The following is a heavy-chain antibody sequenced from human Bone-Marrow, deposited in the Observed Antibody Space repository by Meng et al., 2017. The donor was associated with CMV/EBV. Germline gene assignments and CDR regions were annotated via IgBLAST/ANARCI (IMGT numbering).Heavy chain of an antibody. V-gene: IGHV3-30*04. J-gene: IGHJ6*02. D-gene: IGHD3-10*01. CDR3: ARDARYYGSGPLLGMYV. CDR1: GFTFSSYA. CDR2: ISYDGSNK. Sequence: GESLKISCAASGFTFSSYAMHWVRQAPGKGLEWVAVISYDGSNKYYADSVKGRFTISRDNSKNTLYLQMNSLRAEDTAVYYCARDARYYGSGPLLGMYVWGQGTTVTVSS.